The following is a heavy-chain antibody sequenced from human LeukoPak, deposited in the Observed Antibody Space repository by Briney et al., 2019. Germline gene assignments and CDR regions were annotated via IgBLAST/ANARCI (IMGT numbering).Heavy chain of an antibody. J-gene: IGHJ4*02. V-gene: IGHV1-18*01. CDR2: ISAYNGYT. CDR1: GYTFSNYG. CDR3: VRAAGVTAVVTHFDY. Sequence: ASVKVSCKASGYTFSNYGISRVRQAPGQGLEWMGWISAYNGYTNYAQKLQGRVTMTTDTSTSTVYMELRSLRSDDTAVYYCVRAAGVTAVVTHFDYWGQGTLVTVSS. D-gene: IGHD4-23*01.